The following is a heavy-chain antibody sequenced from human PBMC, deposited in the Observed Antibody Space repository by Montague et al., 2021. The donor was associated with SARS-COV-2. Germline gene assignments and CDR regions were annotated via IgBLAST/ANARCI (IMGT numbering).Heavy chain of an antibody. J-gene: IGHJ2*01. CDR2: IYYSGST. Sequence: SETLSLTCTVSGGSISSYYWSWIRQPPGKGLEWIGYIYYSGSTNYNPSLKSRVTISVDTSKNQFSLKLSSVTAADTAVYYCAREGYSSSWYPVNWYFDLWGSGTLVTVSS. V-gene: IGHV4-59*01. CDR1: GGSISSYY. CDR3: AREGYSSSWYPVNWYFDL. D-gene: IGHD6-13*01.